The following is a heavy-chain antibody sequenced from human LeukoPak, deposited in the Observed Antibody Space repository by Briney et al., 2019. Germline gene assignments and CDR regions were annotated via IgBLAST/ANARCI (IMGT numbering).Heavy chain of an antibody. CDR2: IIPIFGTA. J-gene: IGHJ6*03. Sequence: GASVKVSCKASVGTFSSYAISWVRQAPGKGLEWMGGIIPIFGTANYAQKFQGRVTITADESTSTAYMELSRLRSEDTGVYYCARGGYSSSWFNYYYYYMDVWGKGTTVTISS. D-gene: IGHD6-13*01. V-gene: IGHV1-69*13. CDR3: ARGGYSSSWFNYYYYYMDV. CDR1: VGTFSSYA.